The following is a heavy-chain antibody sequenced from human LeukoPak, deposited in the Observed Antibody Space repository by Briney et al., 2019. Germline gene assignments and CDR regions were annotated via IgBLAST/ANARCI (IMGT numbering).Heavy chain of an antibody. Sequence: GGSLRLSCAASGFTFSSYRMNWVRQAPGKGLEWVSYISSSSSTIYYADSVKGRFTISRDNAKNSLYLQMNSLRAEDTAVYYCARETYGSVSYNPYYYMDVWGKGTTVTISS. CDR3: ARETYGSVSYNPYYYMDV. CDR2: ISSSSSTI. J-gene: IGHJ6*03. D-gene: IGHD3-10*01. CDR1: GFTFSSYR. V-gene: IGHV3-48*04.